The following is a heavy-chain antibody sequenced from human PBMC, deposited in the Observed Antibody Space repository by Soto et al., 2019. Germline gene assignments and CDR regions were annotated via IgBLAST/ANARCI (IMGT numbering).Heavy chain of an antibody. CDR1: GFTFIIHS. V-gene: IGHV3-48*02. J-gene: IGHJ4*02. D-gene: IGHD3-22*01. CDR2: ISSSSSTI. CDR3: ARGIPMPEVVTNPGFEY. Sequence: LRLSCEASGFTFIIHSMNWVRQAPGNVLEWVSYISSSSSTIYYADSVKGRFTISRDNAKKSLYLQMDSLRDEDTALYYCARGIPMPEVVTNPGFEYWGRAKLVSVSS.